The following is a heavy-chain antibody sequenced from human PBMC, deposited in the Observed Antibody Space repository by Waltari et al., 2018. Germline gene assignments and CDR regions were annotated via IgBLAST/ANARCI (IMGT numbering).Heavy chain of an antibody. CDR3: AREAPTDIVEGYDTAFDY. J-gene: IGHJ4*02. CDR1: GGSISSSNW. CDR2: IYHSGST. Sequence: QVQLQESGPGLVKPSGTLSLTCAVSGGSISSSNWWSWVRQPPGKGLEWIGEIYHSGSTNYNPSLNSRVTISVDKSKNQFSLKLSSVTAADTAVYYCAREAPTDIVEGYDTAFDYWGQGTLVTVSS. V-gene: IGHV4-4*02. D-gene: IGHD5-12*01.